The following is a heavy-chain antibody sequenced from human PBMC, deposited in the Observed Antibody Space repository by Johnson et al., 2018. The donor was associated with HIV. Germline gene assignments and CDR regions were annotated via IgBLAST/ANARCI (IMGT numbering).Heavy chain of an antibody. J-gene: IGHJ3*02. CDR3: AKSSPAAATFRLGSAFDI. CDR1: GFTFSSYA. D-gene: IGHD6-25*01. CDR2: IWYDGSNK. Sequence: QVQLVESGGGVVQPGRSLRLSCAASGFTFSSYAMHWVRQAPGKGLEWVAVIWYDGSNKYYADSVKGRFTISRDNSENPLYLQMNRLRAEDTALYYCAKSSPAAATFRLGSAFDIWGQGTMVTVSS. V-gene: IGHV3-33*06.